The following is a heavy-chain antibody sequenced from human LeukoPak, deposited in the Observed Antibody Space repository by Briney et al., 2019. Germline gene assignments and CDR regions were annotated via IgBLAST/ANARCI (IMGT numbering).Heavy chain of an antibody. Sequence: PSETLSLTCTVSGGSISSYYWSWIRQPPGKGLEWIGCIYYSGSTNYNPSLKSRVTISVDTSKNQFSLKLNSVTATDTAVYYCARGLWFGELTTPLDYWGQGTLVTVSS. V-gene: IGHV4-59*01. J-gene: IGHJ4*02. D-gene: IGHD3-10*01. CDR1: GGSISSYY. CDR2: IYYSGST. CDR3: ARGLWFGELTTPLDY.